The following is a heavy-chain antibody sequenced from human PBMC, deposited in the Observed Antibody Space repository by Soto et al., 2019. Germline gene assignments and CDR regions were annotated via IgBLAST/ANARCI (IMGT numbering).Heavy chain of an antibody. CDR1: GFTFDAYA. D-gene: IGHD2-21*02. CDR3: AKERQSLVTPRFDS. J-gene: IGHJ4*02. V-gene: IGHV3-9*01. Sequence: EVQLVESGGGLVQPGRYLRLSCAASGFTFDAYAIHWVRQAPGKGLEWVSGMSWNGGSIAYADSVKGRFTISRDNAKNTLYLQMNSLRSEDTALYYCAKERQSLVTPRFDSWGQGTLVTVSS. CDR2: MSWNGGSI.